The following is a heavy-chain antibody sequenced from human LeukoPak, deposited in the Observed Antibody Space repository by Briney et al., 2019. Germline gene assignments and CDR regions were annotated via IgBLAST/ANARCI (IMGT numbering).Heavy chain of an antibody. J-gene: IGHJ4*02. V-gene: IGHV3-7*01. CDR2: IKQDGREK. CDR3: ARLFGYYYDSSAYHFSY. CDR1: GFTFSSYG. D-gene: IGHD3-22*01. Sequence: GGSLRLSCAASGFTFSSYGMHWVRQAPGKGPEWVANIKQDGREKHYVDSVKGRFTISRDNAKSSLYLQMNSLRAGDTAVYYCARLFGYYYDSSAYHFSYWGQGTLVTVSS.